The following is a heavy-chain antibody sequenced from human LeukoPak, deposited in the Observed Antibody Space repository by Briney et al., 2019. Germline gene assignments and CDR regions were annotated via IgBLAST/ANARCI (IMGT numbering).Heavy chain of an antibody. V-gene: IGHV1-2*02. D-gene: IGHD6-13*01. CDR2: INPNSGGT. J-gene: IGHJ4*02. CDR3: AREGSSWDRAFDY. CDR1: GYTFTGYY. Sequence: ASVKVSCKASGYTFTGYYMHWVRQAPGQGLEWMGWINPNSGGTNYAQKFQGRVTITADKSTSTAYMELSSLRSEDTAVYYCAREGSSWDRAFDYWGQGTLVTVSS.